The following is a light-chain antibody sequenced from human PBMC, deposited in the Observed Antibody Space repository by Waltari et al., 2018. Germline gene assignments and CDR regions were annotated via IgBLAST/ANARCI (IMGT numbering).Light chain of an antibody. J-gene: IGLJ2*01. CDR1: GSDVGSYVH. CDR2: DVS. Sequence: QSALTQPASVSGSPGQSITISCTGTGSDVGSYVHVSWYQQHPGKGPKLMIFDVSNRPSGVSNRFSGSKSGNTASLTISGLQAEDEGDYYCSSYTSSGTVIFGGGTKLTVL. CDR3: SSYTSSGTVI. V-gene: IGLV2-14*03.